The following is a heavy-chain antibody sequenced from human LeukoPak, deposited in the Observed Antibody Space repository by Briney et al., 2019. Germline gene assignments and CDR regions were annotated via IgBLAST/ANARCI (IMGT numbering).Heavy chain of an antibody. Sequence: GGSLRLSCTVSGFTFSSYWMSWVRQAPGKGLEWISALHSGGHTFYADSVRGRFTISRDISKNTLYLQMNDLGAEDTALYYCVRGLSGVSSWYFDLWGRGTLVSVSS. CDR1: GFTFSSYW. CDR3: VRGLSGVSSWYFDL. D-gene: IGHD7-27*01. V-gene: IGHV3-53*01. CDR2: LHSGGHT. J-gene: IGHJ2*01.